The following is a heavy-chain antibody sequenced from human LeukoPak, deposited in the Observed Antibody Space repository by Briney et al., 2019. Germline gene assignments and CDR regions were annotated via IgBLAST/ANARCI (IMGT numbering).Heavy chain of an antibody. J-gene: IGHJ4*02. D-gene: IGHD3-10*01. V-gene: IGHV3-49*03. CDR3: TREQYYYGSGSKSSNYFDY. Sequence: GVSLRLSCTASGFTFGDYAMSWFRQAPGKGLEWVGFIRSKAYGGTTEYAASVKGRFTISRDDSKSIAYLQMNSLKTEDTAVYYCTREQYYYGSGSKSSNYFDYWGQGTLVTVSS. CDR2: IRSKAYGGTT. CDR1: GFTFGDYA.